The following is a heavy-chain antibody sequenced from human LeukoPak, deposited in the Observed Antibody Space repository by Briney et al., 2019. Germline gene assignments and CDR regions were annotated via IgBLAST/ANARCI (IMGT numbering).Heavy chain of an antibody. CDR2: ISGSGGST. Sequence: GGSLRLSCAASGFTFSSYAMSWVRQAPGKGLEWVSAISGSGGSTYYADSVKGRFTISRDNSKNTLYLQMNSLRAEDTAVYYCAKAVRYQLLLAYFDYWGQGTLVTVSS. CDR3: AKAVRYQLLLAYFDY. CDR1: GFTFSSYA. D-gene: IGHD2-2*01. V-gene: IGHV3-23*01. J-gene: IGHJ4*02.